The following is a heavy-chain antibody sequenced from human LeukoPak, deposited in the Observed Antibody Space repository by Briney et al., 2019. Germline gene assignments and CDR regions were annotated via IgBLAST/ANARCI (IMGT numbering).Heavy chain of an antibody. CDR3: ARGTNYHFWSGYSDASDI. D-gene: IGHD3-3*01. CDR1: GYTFTSYY. V-gene: IGHV1-46*01. CDR2: INPSGGST. J-gene: IGHJ3*02. Sequence: ASVKVSCKASGYTFTSYYMHWVRQAPGQGLEWMGIINPSGGSTSYAQKFQGRVTITRDMSTSTVYMELNSLRSEDTAVYYCARGTNYHFWSGYSDASDIWGQGTMVTASS.